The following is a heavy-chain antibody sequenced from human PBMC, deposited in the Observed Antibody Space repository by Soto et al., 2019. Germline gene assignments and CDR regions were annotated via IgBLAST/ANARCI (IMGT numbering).Heavy chain of an antibody. CDR2: IYWDDDK. CDR3: AHRTGYGALFDY. Sequence: QITLKESGPTLVKPTQTLTLTCTFSGFSLSTSGVSVGWVRQPPGRALEWLAFIYWDDDKHYRPSLNSRLTIAQETSKNQVVLTMPTMDPVDTATYYCAHRTGYGALFDYWGQGTLVTFSS. V-gene: IGHV2-5*02. D-gene: IGHD4-17*01. CDR1: GFSLSTSGVS. J-gene: IGHJ4*02.